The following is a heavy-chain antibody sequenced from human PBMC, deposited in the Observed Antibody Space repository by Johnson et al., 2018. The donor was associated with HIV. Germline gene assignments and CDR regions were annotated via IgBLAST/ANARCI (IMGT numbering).Heavy chain of an antibody. CDR2: IWYDGSNK. Sequence: QVQLVESGGGVVQPGRSLRLSCAASGFTFSSYGMHWVRQAPGKGLEWVAVIWYDGSNKYYADSVKGRFTISRDNSKNTLYLQMNSLRAEDTAVFYCAKEHPDGGAFDIWGQGTLVTVSS. J-gene: IGHJ3*02. V-gene: IGHV3-33*06. CDR3: AKEHPDGGAFDI. D-gene: IGHD3-16*01. CDR1: GFTFSSYG.